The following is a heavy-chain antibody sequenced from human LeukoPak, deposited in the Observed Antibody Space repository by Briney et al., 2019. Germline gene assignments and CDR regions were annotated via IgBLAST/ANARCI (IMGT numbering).Heavy chain of an antibody. J-gene: IGHJ4*02. CDR3: ARGGGGYRSSTSCLSY. Sequence: ASVKVSCKASGYTFTSYYMHWERQAPGQGLEWMGIINPSGGSTSYAQKFQGRVTMTRDTSTSTVYMELSSLRSEDTAVYYCARGGGGYRSSTSCLSYWGQGTLVTVSS. D-gene: IGHD2-2*01. V-gene: IGHV1-46*01. CDR2: INPSGGST. CDR1: GYTFTSYY.